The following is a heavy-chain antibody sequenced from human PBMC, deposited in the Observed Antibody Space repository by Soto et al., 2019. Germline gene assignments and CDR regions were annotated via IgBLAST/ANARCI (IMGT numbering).Heavy chain of an antibody. J-gene: IGHJ4*02. D-gene: IGHD1-1*01. Sequence: QVQLVESGGGVVQPGRSLRLSCAASGFTFSSYAMHWVRQAPGKGLEWVAVIAYDGRNKYYADSVKGRFTISRDNSKITLYLLMNSLIIEDTAVYYCARELERVFHFWGQGTLVTVSS. CDR3: ARELERVFHF. V-gene: IGHV3-30*04. CDR2: IAYDGRNK. CDR1: GFTFSSYA.